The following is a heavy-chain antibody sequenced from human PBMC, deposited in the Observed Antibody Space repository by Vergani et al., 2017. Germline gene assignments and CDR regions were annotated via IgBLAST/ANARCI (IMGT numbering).Heavy chain of an antibody. CDR3: ARGVRGKWCLRG. V-gene: IGHV3-21*01. J-gene: IGHJ4*02. Sequence: EVQLVESGGGLVKPGGSLRLSCAASGFTFSSYSMNWVRQAPGKGLEWVSSISSSSSYIYYADSVKGRFTISRDNAKNSLYLQMNSLRAEDTAVYYCARGVRGKWCLRGWGEGTLVTVSS. D-gene: IGHD5/OR15-5a*01. CDR2: ISSSSSYI. CDR1: GFTFSSYS.